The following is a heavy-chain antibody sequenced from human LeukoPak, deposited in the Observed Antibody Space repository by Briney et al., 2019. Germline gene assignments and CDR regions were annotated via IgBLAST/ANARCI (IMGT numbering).Heavy chain of an antibody. J-gene: IGHJ4*02. CDR2: ISSSGSAM. CDR1: GFTFRSYE. CDR3: VRDGRYCSGGRCFPI. Sequence: GGSLRLSSAASGFTFRSYEMNWVRQAPGKGLEWVSFISSSGSAMYYADSVKGRFTISRDNAKNSLYLQMNSLRAEDTALYYCVRDGRYCSGGRCFPIWGQGTLVTVST. V-gene: IGHV3-48*03. D-gene: IGHD2-15*01.